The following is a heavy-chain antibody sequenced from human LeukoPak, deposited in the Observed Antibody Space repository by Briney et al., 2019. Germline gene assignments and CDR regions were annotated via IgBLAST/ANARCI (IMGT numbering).Heavy chain of an antibody. V-gene: IGHV3-7*03. CDR2: IKQDGSEK. CDR1: GFRFSSYW. Sequence: GGSLRLSCAASGFRFSSYWMSWVRQAPGKGLEWVANIKQDGSEKYYVDSVKGRFTISRDNSKNTLYLQMNSLRAEDTAVYYCAKADSSSIVYYSYMDVWGKGTTVTVSS. J-gene: IGHJ6*03. D-gene: IGHD6-6*01. CDR3: AKADSSSIVYYSYMDV.